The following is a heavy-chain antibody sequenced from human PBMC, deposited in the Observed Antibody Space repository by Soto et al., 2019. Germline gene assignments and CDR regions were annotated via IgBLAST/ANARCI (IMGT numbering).Heavy chain of an antibody. V-gene: IGHV4-39*01. D-gene: IGHD5-18*01. CDR2: IYCSGST. Sequence: SETLSLTCTVSGGSISSSSYYWGWIRQPPGKGLEWIGSIYCSGSTYYNPSLKSRVTISVDTSENQFSLKLSSVTAADTAVYYCARRPDTAMDLYYYYYGMDVWGQGTTVTVSS. CDR3: ARRPDTAMDLYYYYYGMDV. CDR1: GGSISSSSYY. J-gene: IGHJ6*02.